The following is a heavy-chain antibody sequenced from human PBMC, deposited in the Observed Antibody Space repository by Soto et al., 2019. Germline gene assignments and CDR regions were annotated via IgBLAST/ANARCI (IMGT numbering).Heavy chain of an antibody. Sequence: QVHLVESGGGVVQPGRSLRLSCAASGFSFSTYGMHWVRQAPGKGLEWVAFISNDGSNKYYADSVKGRFTISRDNAKNTLSLQMNSLRAEDTAVYYCAKGCGNYCAFDYWGQGTLVTVSS. V-gene: IGHV3-30*18. CDR2: ISNDGSNK. D-gene: IGHD1-26*01. J-gene: IGHJ4*02. CDR1: GFSFSTYG. CDR3: AKGCGNYCAFDY.